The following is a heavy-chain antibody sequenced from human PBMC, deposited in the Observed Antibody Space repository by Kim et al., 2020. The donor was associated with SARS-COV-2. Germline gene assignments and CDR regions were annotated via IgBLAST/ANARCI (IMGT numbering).Heavy chain of an antibody. J-gene: IGHJ6*02. V-gene: IGHV3-73*01. Sequence: YAGSMGGRFTISRDDSKNTAYLQMNSLKTEDTAVYFCTGASPSFYHYAMDVWGQGTTVTVSS. CDR3: TGASPSFYHYAMDV. D-gene: IGHD2-2*01.